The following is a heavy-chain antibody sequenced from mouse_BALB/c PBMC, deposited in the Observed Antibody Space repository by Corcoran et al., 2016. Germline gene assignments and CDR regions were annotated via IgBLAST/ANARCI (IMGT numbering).Heavy chain of an antibody. Sequence: EVLLQQSGPELVKPGASVTIPCKASGYPFTAFNMDWVKQSHGKSLEWIGDINPNNGYTIYNQRFQGKATLTVDKSSNTAYMELRSLTSDDTAVYYCARRDYFGSSPSDYWGQGTTLTVSS. V-gene: IGHV1-18*01. CDR2: INPNNGYT. CDR3: ARRDYFGSSPSDY. CDR1: GYPFTAFN. J-gene: IGHJ2*01. D-gene: IGHD1-1*01.